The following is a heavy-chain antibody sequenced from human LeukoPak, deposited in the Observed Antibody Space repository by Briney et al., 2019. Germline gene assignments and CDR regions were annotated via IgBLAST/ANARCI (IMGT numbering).Heavy chain of an antibody. J-gene: IGHJ4*02. CDR2: IYHTGAT. Sequence: PSETLSLTCTVSGASISSYYWTWIRQSPEQGLEWIGYIYHTGATSYNPSLKSRVTMSIDTSKKQFSLKLTSVTAADTAVYFCARYGVSGWVIDNWGQGTLVTVSS. CDR1: GASISSYY. CDR3: ARYGVSGWVIDN. D-gene: IGHD6-19*01. V-gene: IGHV4-59*08.